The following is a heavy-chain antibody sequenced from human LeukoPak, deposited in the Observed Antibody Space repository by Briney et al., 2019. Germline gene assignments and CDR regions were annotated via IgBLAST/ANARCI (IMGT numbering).Heavy chain of an antibody. CDR3: ATYRQVLLPFES. D-gene: IGHD2-8*02. CDR1: GFTLSSYA. Sequence: GGSLRLSCAASGFTLSSYAMSWVRQAPGKGLEWVSAISGSASTYYADSVKGRFTISRDNSKNTLYLQMNSLRAEDTAIYYCATYRQVLLPFESWGQGTLVTVSS. V-gene: IGHV3-23*01. J-gene: IGHJ4*02. CDR2: ISGSAST.